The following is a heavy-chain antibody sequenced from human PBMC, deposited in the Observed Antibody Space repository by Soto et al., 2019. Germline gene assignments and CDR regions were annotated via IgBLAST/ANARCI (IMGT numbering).Heavy chain of an antibody. CDR2: INHSGST. Sequence: QVQLQQWGAGLLKPSETLSLTCAVYGGSFSGYYWSWIRQPPGKGLEWIGEINHSGSTNYNPSLTSRVTISVDTSKNQFSLKLSSVTAADTAVYYCARFAPSRGYRTMNAFDIWGQGTMVTVSS. CDR1: GGSFSGYY. J-gene: IGHJ3*02. V-gene: IGHV4-34*01. CDR3: ARFAPSRGYRTMNAFDI. D-gene: IGHD5-18*01.